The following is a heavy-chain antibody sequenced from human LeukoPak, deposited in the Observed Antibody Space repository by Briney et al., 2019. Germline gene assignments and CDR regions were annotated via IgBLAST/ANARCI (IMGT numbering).Heavy chain of an antibody. D-gene: IGHD4-17*01. J-gene: IGHJ4*02. Sequence: GGSLRLSCAASGFSFSDAWMNWVRQAPGKGLEWVANIKQDGGQIYYLDSVKGRFTVSRDNAKNSLYLQMNSLRAEDTAVYYCARLGARQMLEYWGQGTLVTVSS. CDR1: GFSFSDAW. V-gene: IGHV3-7*01. CDR3: ARLGARQMLEY. CDR2: IKQDGGQI.